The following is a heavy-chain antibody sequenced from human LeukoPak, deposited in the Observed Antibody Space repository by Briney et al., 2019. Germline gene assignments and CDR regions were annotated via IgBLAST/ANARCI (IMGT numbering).Heavy chain of an antibody. J-gene: IGHJ3*02. D-gene: IGHD3-22*01. CDR1: GGSISSYY. CDR2: IYTSGST. V-gene: IGHV4-4*07. Sequence: SETLSLTCTVSGGSISSYYWSWIRQPAGKGLEWIGRIYTSGSTNYNPSLKSRVTVSVDTSKNQFSLKLSSVTAADTAVYYCARIIVIITTVSLAFDIWGQGTMVTVSS. CDR3: ARIIVIITTVSLAFDI.